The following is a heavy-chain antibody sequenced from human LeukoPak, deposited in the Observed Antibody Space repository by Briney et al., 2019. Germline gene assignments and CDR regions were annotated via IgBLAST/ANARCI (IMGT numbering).Heavy chain of an antibody. CDR3: ARGVGATFGN. J-gene: IGHJ4*02. CDR2: INHSGST. Sequence: PSETLSLTCAVYGGSFSGYYWSWIRQPPGKGLEWIGEINHSGSTNYNPSLKSRVTISVDTSKNQFSLKLSPVTAADTAVYYCARGVGATFGNWGQGTLVTVSS. CDR1: GGSFSGYY. V-gene: IGHV4-34*01. D-gene: IGHD1-26*01.